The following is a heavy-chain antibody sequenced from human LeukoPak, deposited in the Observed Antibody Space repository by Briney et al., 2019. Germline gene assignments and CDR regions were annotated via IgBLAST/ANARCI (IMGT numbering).Heavy chain of an antibody. D-gene: IGHD2-15*01. Sequence: SQTLSLTCAISGDSVSSNSAAWNWIRQSPSRGLEWLGRTYYRSKWYSDYAVSVKSRITINPDTSKNQFSLQLNSMTPEDTAVYYCARYGCSGGSCYSAESFFDYWGQGTLVTVSS. V-gene: IGHV6-1*01. CDR2: TYYRSKWYS. CDR1: GDSVSSNSAA. J-gene: IGHJ4*02. CDR3: ARYGCSGGSCYSAESFFDY.